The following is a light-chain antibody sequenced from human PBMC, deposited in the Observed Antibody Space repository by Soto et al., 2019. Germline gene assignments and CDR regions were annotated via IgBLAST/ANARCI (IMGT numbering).Light chain of an antibody. CDR1: SIDVGGYNY. Sequence: QSPLTQPRSVSGSPGQSVTISCTGTSIDVGGYNYVSWYQQHPGKAPKLMIYDVSKRPSGVPDRFSGFKSGNTASLTISGLQAEDEADYSCCSHAGTYIYVFGTGTKLTV. CDR2: DVS. J-gene: IGLJ1*01. CDR3: CSHAGTYIYV. V-gene: IGLV2-11*01.